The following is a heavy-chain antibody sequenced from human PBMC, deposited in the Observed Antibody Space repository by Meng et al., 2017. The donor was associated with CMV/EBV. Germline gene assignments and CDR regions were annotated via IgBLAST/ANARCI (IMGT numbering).Heavy chain of an antibody. CDR2: IIPIFGTA. V-gene: IGHV1-69*12. D-gene: IGHD2-21*02. CDR1: XGTFSSYA. J-gene: IGHJ4*02. Sequence: QVQLVQSGAEVKKXXSXVTVSXXAXXGTFSSYAISWVRQAPGQGLEWMGGIIPIFGTANYAQKFQGRVTITADESTSTAYMELSSLRSEDTAVYYCAVTYCGGDCYLGSSDYWGQGTLVTVSS. CDR3: AVTYCGGDCYLGSSDY.